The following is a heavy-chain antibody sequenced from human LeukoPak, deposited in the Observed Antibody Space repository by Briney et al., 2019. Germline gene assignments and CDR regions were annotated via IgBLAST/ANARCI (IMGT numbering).Heavy chain of an antibody. CDR3: ARDYSAAGLIGPRGYYYYMDV. J-gene: IGHJ6*03. Sequence: GRSLRLSRAASGVTLCSHAIHTVPQAPRKGPGWVGVISYEGSSKYYADSLKGRVTIPRDNSKNTLYLQMNSLRGEDTAVYYCARDYSAAGLIGPRGYYYYMDVWGKGTTVTVSS. D-gene: IGHD6-19*01. CDR2: ISYEGSSK. CDR1: GVTLCSHA. V-gene: IGHV3-30*04.